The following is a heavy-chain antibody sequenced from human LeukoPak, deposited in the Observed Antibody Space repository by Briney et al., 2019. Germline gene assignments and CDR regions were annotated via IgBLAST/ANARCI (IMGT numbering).Heavy chain of an antibody. D-gene: IGHD2-2*01. CDR2: FIGSGGST. Sequence: PGGSLRLSCAASGFTFSSYAMSWVRQAPGKGLDWVSAFIGSGGSTYYADSVKGRFTVSRDNSKNTLYLQMNSLRAEDTAVYYCAKDGRLGYCSSTSCYLNYWGQGTLVTVSS. J-gene: IGHJ4*02. CDR3: AKDGRLGYCSSTSCYLNY. CDR1: GFTFSSYA. V-gene: IGHV3-23*01.